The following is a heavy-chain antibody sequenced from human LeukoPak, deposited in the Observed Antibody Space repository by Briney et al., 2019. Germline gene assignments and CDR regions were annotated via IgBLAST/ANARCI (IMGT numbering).Heavy chain of an antibody. J-gene: IGHJ4*02. CDR3: ARALGSSSWYIFVY. D-gene: IGHD6-13*01. V-gene: IGHV1-3*03. CDR1: GYTFTSYA. Sequence: VSVKVSCKASGYTFTSYAMHWVRQAPGQRLEWMGWINAGNGNTKYSQEFQGRVTITRDTSASTAYMELSSLRSEDMAVYYCARALGSSSWYIFVYWGQGTLVTVSS. CDR2: INAGNGNT.